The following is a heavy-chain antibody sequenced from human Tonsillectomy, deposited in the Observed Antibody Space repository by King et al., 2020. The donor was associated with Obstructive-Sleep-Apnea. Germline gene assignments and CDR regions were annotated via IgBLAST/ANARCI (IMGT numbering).Heavy chain of an antibody. CDR1: GFSFSSYG. CDR3: AREKWGQETPFGMDV. Sequence: QLVQSGGGVVQPGRSLRLSCAASGFSFSSYGIHWLRQAPGKGLEWVAVISYDGSNKYYADSVKGRFTISRDNSKNTLYLEMNSLRAEDTAVYYCAREKWGQETPFGMDVWGQGTTVTVSS. D-gene: IGHD3-16*01. V-gene: IGHV3-30*04. CDR2: ISYDGSNK. J-gene: IGHJ6*02.